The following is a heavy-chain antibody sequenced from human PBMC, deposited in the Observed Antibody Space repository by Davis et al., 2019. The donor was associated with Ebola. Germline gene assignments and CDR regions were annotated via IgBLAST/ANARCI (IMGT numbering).Heavy chain of an antibody. J-gene: IGHJ4*02. D-gene: IGHD3-22*01. CDR1: GFTFSSYW. V-gene: IGHV3-7*01. Sequence: LSLTCAASGFTFSSYWMSWVRQAPGKGLEWVANIKQDGSEKYYVDSVKGRFTISRDNAKNSLYLQMNSLRAEDTAVYYCARGRAFSSGYYDYWGQGTLVTVSS. CDR2: IKQDGSEK. CDR3: ARGRAFSSGYYDY.